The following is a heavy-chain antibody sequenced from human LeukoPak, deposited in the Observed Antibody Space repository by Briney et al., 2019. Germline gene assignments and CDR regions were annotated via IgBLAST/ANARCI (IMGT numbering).Heavy chain of an antibody. CDR1: GFTFSSYA. V-gene: IGHV3-23*01. J-gene: IGHJ4*02. Sequence: GGSLRLSCAASGFTFSSYAMSWARQAPGKGLEWVSAISGSGGSTYYADSVKGRFTISRDNSKNTLYLQMNSLRAEDTAVYYCAKVFFDYGDYPIDYWGQGTLVTVSS. D-gene: IGHD4-17*01. CDR3: AKVFFDYGDYPIDY. CDR2: ISGSGGST.